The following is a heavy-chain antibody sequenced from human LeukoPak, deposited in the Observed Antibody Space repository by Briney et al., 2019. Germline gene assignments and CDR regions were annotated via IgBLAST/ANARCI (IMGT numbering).Heavy chain of an antibody. J-gene: IGHJ4*02. CDR1: GFTFSSYS. CDR3: ARDPHYYDSSGFSFDY. V-gene: IGHV3-48*01. Sequence: GSLRLSCAASGFTFSSYSMNWVRQAPGKGLEWVSYISSSSSTIYYADSVKGRFTISRDNAKNSLYLQMNSLRAEDTAVYYCARDPHYYDSSGFSFDYWGQGTLVTVSS. CDR2: ISSSSSTI. D-gene: IGHD3-22*01.